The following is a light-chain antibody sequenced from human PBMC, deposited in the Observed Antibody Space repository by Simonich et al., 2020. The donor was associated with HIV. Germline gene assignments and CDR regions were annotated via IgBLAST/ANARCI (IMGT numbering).Light chain of an antibody. J-gene: IGKJ5*01. CDR1: QSVLSSSNTNNY. CDR3: QQYYSAPIT. V-gene: IGKV4-1*01. Sequence: DIVMTQSPDSLAVSLGERAIINCKSSQSVLSSSNTNNYLAWYQQKHGQPPTLLIYGASVRESGVPDRVSGSGSGTEFTLTISSLQAEDVAVYYCQQYYSAPITFGQGTRLEI. CDR2: GAS.